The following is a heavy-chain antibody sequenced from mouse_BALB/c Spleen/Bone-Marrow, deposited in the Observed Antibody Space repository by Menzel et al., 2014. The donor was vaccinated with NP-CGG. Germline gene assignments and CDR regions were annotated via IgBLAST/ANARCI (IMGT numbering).Heavy chain of an antibody. CDR1: GFSLTNYG. CDR2: IWAGGST. J-gene: IGHJ2*01. V-gene: IGHV2-9*02. Sequence: VQLQQSGPGLVAPSQSLSITCTVSGFSLTNYGVHWVRQPPGKGLEWLGLIWAGGSTNYNSALMSRLSINKDNSKSQVFLKMNSLKTDDTAMYYYARVYDGYYFDYWGQGTTLTVSS. D-gene: IGHD2-3*01. CDR3: ARVYDGYYFDY.